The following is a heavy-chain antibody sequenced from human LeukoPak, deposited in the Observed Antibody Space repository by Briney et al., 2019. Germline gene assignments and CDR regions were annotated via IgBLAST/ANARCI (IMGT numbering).Heavy chain of an antibody. D-gene: IGHD1-26*01. CDR2: VNPNNGGA. Sequence: GASVKVSCKASGYTFTGYFMHWVRQAPGQGLEWMGRVNPNNGGANYAQKFQGRVTMTRDTSISTAHMELSRLTSDDTAVYYCARDMMGATTIAEYFHHWGQGTLVTVSS. V-gene: IGHV1-2*06. CDR1: GYTFTGYF. J-gene: IGHJ1*01. CDR3: ARDMMGATTIAEYFHH.